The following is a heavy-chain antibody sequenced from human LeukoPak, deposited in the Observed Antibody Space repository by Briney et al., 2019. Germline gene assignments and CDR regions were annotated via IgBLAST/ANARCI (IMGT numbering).Heavy chain of an antibody. D-gene: IGHD3-22*01. CDR3: ANARAGSSGYPYYFDY. J-gene: IGHJ4*02. CDR1: AFTFSSSW. CDR2: ISGSGGST. Sequence: GGSLRLSCAASAFTFSSSWMGWVRQAPGKGLEWVSAISGSGGSTYYADSVKGRFTISRDNSKNTLYLQMNSLRAEDTAVYYCANARAGSSGYPYYFDYWGQGTLVTVSS. V-gene: IGHV3-23*01.